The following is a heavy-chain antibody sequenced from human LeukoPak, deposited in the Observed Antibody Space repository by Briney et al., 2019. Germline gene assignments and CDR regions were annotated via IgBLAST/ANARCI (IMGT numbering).Heavy chain of an antibody. CDR1: GGSICSGNYY. V-gene: IGHV4-61*02. CDR2: IYATGST. D-gene: IGHD1-26*01. CDR3: ARAVGSSESNWFDP. Sequence: SQTLSLTCTVSGGSICSGNYYWSWIRQPAGKGLEWIGRIYATGSTNYNPSLKSRVTISVETSKNQFSPKLSSVTAADTAVYYCARAVGSSESNWFDPWGQGTLATVSS. J-gene: IGHJ5*02.